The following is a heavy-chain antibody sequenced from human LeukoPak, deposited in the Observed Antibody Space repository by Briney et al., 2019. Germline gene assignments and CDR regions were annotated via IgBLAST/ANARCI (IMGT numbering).Heavy chain of an antibody. Sequence: SVKVSCKASGGTFSSYAISWVRQAPGQGLEWMGRIIPILGIANYAQKFQGRVTITADKSTSTAYMELSSLRSEDTAVYYCARHPIIAAAGVDYYYGMDVWGQGTTATVSS. V-gene: IGHV1-69*04. J-gene: IGHJ6*02. D-gene: IGHD6-13*01. CDR3: ARHPIIAAAGVDYYYGMDV. CDR1: GGTFSSYA. CDR2: IIPILGIA.